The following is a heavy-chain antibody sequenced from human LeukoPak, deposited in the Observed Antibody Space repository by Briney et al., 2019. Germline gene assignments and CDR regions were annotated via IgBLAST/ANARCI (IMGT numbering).Heavy chain of an antibody. CDR3: AKARGGAAAPYYFDY. CDR1: GFTFSSYG. D-gene: IGHD6-13*01. Sequence: GGSLRLSCAASGFTFSSYGMHWVRQAPGKGLEWVAFIRYDGSNKYYADSVKGRFTISRDNSKNTLYLQMNSLRAEDTAVYYCAKARGGAAAPYYFDYWGQGTLVTVSS. J-gene: IGHJ4*02. CDR2: IRYDGSNK. V-gene: IGHV3-30*02.